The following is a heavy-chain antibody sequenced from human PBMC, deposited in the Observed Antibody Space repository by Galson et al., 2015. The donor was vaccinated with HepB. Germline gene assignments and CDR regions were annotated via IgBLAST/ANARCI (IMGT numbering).Heavy chain of an antibody. CDR1: GINFSDAW. CDR2: IKSGSGDVPR. Sequence: SLRLSCAVSGINFSDAWLNWVRQAPGKEPEWVGQIKSGSGDVPRDYAAPVKGRFGISRDDSKNMLNLEMNNLKTEDTAVYYCTGPALDDANPDIIVSAFDWWGQGILVTVSS. D-gene: IGHD1-1*01. J-gene: IGHJ4*02. CDR3: TGPALDDANPDIIVSAFDW. V-gene: IGHV3-15*01.